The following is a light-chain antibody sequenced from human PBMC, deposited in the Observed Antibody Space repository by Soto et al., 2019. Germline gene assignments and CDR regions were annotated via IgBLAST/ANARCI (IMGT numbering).Light chain of an antibody. Sequence: QSALTQPPSASGSPGQSVTISCTGTSSDIGSYDYVSWYQQHPGKAPKLMIYEVTKRPSGVPDRFSGSRSGNTASLTVSGLQGEDEADYYRSSYAGSNHYVFGTGTKVTVL. J-gene: IGLJ1*01. CDR1: SSDIGSYDY. V-gene: IGLV2-8*01. CDR2: EVT. CDR3: SSYAGSNHYV.